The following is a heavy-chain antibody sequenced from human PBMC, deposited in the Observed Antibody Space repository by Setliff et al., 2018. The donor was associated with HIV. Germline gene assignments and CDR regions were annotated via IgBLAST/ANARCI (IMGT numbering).Heavy chain of an antibody. CDR1: GYIFLNYD. CDR2: ISPDNGNT. CDR3: VRHRELRTTRSLDF. J-gene: IGHJ1*01. V-gene: IGHV1-18*04. Sequence: GASVKVSCKASGYIFLNYDITWVRQAPGQGLEWMGWISPDNGNTNYAQKIEVRVILTTDKSTNTVEMELRSLRSDDTDVYYCVRHRELRTTRSLDFWGPGTLVTVSS. D-gene: IGHD3-3*01.